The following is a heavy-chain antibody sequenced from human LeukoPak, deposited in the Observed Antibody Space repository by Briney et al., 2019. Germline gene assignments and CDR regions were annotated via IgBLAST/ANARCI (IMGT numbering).Heavy chain of an antibody. J-gene: IGHJ3*02. CDR2: IYPGDSDT. Sequence: PWEAPKIPCNGSGYSFTCFRIGLVRQMPGKGPDWMVIIYPGDSDTRYSPSFQGQVTISADKSISTAYLQWSSLKASDSAMYYCATNTMFRGIHAFDIWGQGTMVTVSS. CDR3: ATNTMFRGIHAFDI. V-gene: IGHV5-51*01. D-gene: IGHD3-10*01. CDR1: GYSFTCFR.